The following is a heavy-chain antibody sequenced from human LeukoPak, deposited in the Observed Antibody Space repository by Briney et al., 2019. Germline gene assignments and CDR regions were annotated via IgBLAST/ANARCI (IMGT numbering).Heavy chain of an antibody. J-gene: IGHJ5*02. CDR1: GGSISSYY. CDR2: IYYSGST. D-gene: IGHD3-22*01. V-gene: IGHV4-59*01. CDR3: AREPGFDSSGYLNWFDP. Sequence: SETLSLTCTVSGGSISSYYWSWIRQPPGKGLEWIGYIYYSGSTSYNPSLKSRVTISVDTSKNQLFLKLSSVTAADTAVYYCAREPGFDSSGYLNWFDPWGQGTLVTVSS.